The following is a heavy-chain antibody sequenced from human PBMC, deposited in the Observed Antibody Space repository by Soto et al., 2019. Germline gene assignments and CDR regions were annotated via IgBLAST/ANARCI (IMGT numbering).Heavy chain of an antibody. CDR1: GGSFSGYY. Sequence: PSETLSLTCAVYGGSFSGYYWSWIRQPPGKGLEWIGEINHSGSTNYNPSLKSRVTISVDTSKNQFSLKLSSVTAADTAVYYCASVVVVPAAMFSYSSGWYDDWGQGTLVTVSS. J-gene: IGHJ5*02. D-gene: IGHD2-2*01. CDR2: INHSGST. V-gene: IGHV4-34*01. CDR3: ASVVVVPAAMFSYSSGWYDD.